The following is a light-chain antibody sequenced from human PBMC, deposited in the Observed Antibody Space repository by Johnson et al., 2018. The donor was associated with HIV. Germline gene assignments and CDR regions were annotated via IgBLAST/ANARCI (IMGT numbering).Light chain of an antibody. CDR1: SSNIGNNY. CDR3: ATWDNSLTPFYV. CDR2: DNN. V-gene: IGLV1-51*01. J-gene: IGLJ1*01. Sequence: HSVLTQPPSVSAAPGQKVTISCSGSSSNIGNNYISWYQQLPGTPPKIIIYDNNQRPLGIPARFSGSKSGTSATLDIPGLQPGDEADYYCATWDNSLTPFYVFGTATKVTV.